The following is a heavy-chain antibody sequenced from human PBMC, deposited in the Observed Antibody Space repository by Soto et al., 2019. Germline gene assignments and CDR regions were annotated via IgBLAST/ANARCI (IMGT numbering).Heavy chain of an antibody. Sequence: GGSLRLSCAASGFTFSSYAMSWVRQAPGKGLEWVSAISGCGGSTYYADSVKGRFTISRDNSKNTLYLQMNSLRAEDTAVYYCARGMVDCSGGSCYGEDYYYYYGMDVWGQGTTVTVSS. CDR2: ISGCGGST. CDR1: GFTFSSYA. V-gene: IGHV3-23*01. D-gene: IGHD2-15*01. CDR3: ARGMVDCSGGSCYGEDYYYYYGMDV. J-gene: IGHJ6*02.